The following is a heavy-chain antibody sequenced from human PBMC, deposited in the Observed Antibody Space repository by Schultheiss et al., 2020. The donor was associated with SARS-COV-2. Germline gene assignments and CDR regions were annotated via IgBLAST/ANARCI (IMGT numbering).Heavy chain of an antibody. CDR3: ARTAQAEVSYGMDV. Sequence: GESLKISCKGSRYSFTSYWISWVRQMPGKGLEWMGRIDPSDSYTNYSPSFQGHVTISADKSISTAYLQWSSLKASDTAMYYCARTAQAEVSYGMDVWGQGTTVTVSS. D-gene: IGHD5-18*01. V-gene: IGHV5-10-1*01. CDR2: IDPSDSYT. J-gene: IGHJ6*02. CDR1: RYSFTSYW.